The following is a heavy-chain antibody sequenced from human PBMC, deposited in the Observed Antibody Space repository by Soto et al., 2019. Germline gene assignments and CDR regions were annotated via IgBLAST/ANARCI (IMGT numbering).Heavy chain of an antibody. D-gene: IGHD2-21*01. CDR2: IHHSGMY. CDR3: ARGDDIAVVITYFPDF. Sequence: PSETLSLTCAVSGYSISSGYYGAWVRQPPGKGMQWNGSIHHSGMYPANPYPKNRLTIPVDTSTNKFSLKLTSVTAADTAVYYCARGDDIAVVITYFPDFWGQGTLVTVSS. J-gene: IGHJ4*02. V-gene: IGHV4-38-2*01. CDR1: GYSISSGYY.